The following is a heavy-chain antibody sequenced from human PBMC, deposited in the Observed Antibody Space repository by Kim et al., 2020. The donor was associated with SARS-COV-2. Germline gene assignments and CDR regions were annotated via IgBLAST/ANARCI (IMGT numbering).Heavy chain of an antibody. V-gene: IGHV3-53*01. J-gene: IGHJ4*02. CDR3: AREILSGRNYYFDS. CDR2: IYSSGTT. CDR1: GFPVRSNY. D-gene: IGHD1-26*01. Sequence: GGSLRLSCAASGFPVRSNYVSWVRQAPGKGLVWVSVIYSSGTTYYADSVKGRFTISRDNSKNTLFLQMNSLRADDTAVYFCAREILSGRNYYFDSWGQG.